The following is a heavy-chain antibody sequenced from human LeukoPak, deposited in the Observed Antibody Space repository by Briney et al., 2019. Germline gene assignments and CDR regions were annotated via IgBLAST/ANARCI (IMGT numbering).Heavy chain of an antibody. D-gene: IGHD2-2*01. V-gene: IGHV3-48*04. CDR3: ARDPRCSSMSCYRSSFYGMDV. Sequence: GGSLRLSCAGSGFSISNYGMNWVRQAPGKGLEWLSYIRSDSSTKYYADSVEGRFTISRDNAKNSLYLQMNSLRAEDTAVYYCARDPRCSSMSCYRSSFYGMDVWGQGTTVTVSS. CDR1: GFSISNYG. J-gene: IGHJ6*02. CDR2: IRSDSSTK.